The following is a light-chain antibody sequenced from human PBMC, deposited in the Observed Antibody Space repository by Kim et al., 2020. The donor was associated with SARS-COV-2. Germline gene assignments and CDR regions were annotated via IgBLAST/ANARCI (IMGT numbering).Light chain of an antibody. CDR1: QGISHY. CDR2: DAS. J-gene: IGKJ2*01. Sequence: DIQMTQSPSSLSASVGDRVTITCRASQGISHYLLWFQQKPGKPPKSLVYDASNLQRGVPSRFSGSRSGTEFSLTITSLQPEDFATYYCQQYNSYPLTFGQGTKLEI. CDR3: QQYNSYPLT. V-gene: IGKV1-16*01.